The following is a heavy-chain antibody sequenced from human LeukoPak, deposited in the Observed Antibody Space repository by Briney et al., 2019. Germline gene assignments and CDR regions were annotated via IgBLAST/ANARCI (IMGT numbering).Heavy chain of an antibody. D-gene: IGHD3-22*01. V-gene: IGHV4-31*03. J-gene: IGHJ1*01. CDR3: ARGWPYDSSGYYYEGGQYFQH. Sequence: SETLSLTCTVSGGSISSGGYYWSWIRQHPGKGLEWIGYIYYSGSTYYNPSLKSRVTISVDTSKNQFSLKLSSVTAADTAVYYCARGWPYDSSGYYYEGGQYFQHWGQGTLVTVSS. CDR1: GGSISSGGYY. CDR2: IYYSGST.